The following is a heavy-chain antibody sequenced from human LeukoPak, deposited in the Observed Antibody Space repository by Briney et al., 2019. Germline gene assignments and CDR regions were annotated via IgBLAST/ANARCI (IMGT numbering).Heavy chain of an antibody. V-gene: IGHV1-69-2*01. CDR3: ATRASSSPDMDV. CDR2: VDPEDGET. CDR1: GYTFTDYY. D-gene: IGHD6-6*01. J-gene: IGHJ6*03. Sequence: ASVKVSCKVSGYTFTDYYMYWVQQAPGKGLEWMGLVDPEDGETIYAEKFQGRVTITADTSTDTAYMELSSLRSKDTAVYYCATRASSSPDMDVWGKGTTVTVSS.